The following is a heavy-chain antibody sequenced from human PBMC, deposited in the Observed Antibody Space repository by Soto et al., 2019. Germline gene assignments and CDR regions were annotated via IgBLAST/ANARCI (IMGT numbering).Heavy chain of an antibody. J-gene: IGHJ4*02. V-gene: IGHV3-9*01. Sequence: GGSLRLSCAASGFTFDDYAMHWVRQAPGKGLEWVSGISWNSGSIGYADSVKGRFTISRDNAKNSLYLQMNSLRAEDTALYYCAKDGGLRSYYFDYWGQGTLVTVSS. CDR3: AKDGGLRSYYFDY. CDR2: ISWNSGSI. CDR1: GFTFDDYA. D-gene: IGHD4-17*01.